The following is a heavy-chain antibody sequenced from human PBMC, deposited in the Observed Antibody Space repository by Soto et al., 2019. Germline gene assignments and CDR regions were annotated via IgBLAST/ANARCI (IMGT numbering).Heavy chain of an antibody. D-gene: IGHD3-3*01. CDR2: IYYSGST. CDR1: GGSISRYY. CDR3: ARDNYDFWSVYNWFDP. J-gene: IGHJ5*02. V-gene: IGHV4-59*01. Sequence: SVTLSLTCSVAGGSISRYYWSWIRKPPGKGLEWIGYIYYSGSTNYNPSLKSRVTISVDTSKNQFSLKLSSVTAADTAVYYCARDNYDFWSVYNWFDPWGQGTLVTVSS.